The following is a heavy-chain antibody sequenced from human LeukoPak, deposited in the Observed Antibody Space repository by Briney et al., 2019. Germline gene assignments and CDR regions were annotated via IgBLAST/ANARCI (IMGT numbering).Heavy chain of an antibody. V-gene: IGHV1-46*01. J-gene: IGHJ3*02. CDR2: INPSGGST. D-gene: IGHD6-19*01. Sequence: ASVKVSCKASGYTFTNYHVHWVRQAPGQGLEWMGIINPSGGSTSYAQKFQGRVTMTRDTSTSTVYMELSSLRSEDTAVYYCAREIVEDSSGWYSAFDIWGQGTMVTVSS. CDR1: GYTFTNYH. CDR3: AREIVEDSSGWYSAFDI.